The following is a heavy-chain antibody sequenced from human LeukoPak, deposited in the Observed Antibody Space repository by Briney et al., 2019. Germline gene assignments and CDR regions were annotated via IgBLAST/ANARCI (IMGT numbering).Heavy chain of an antibody. CDR2: INPNSGGT. V-gene: IGHV1-2*02. Sequence: APVKVSCKASGYTFTGYYMHWVRQAPGQGLEWMGWINPNSGGTNYAQKFQGRVTMTRDTSISTAYMELSRLRSDDTAVYYCARDWYCSSTSCYDYYGMDVWGQGTTVTVSS. D-gene: IGHD2-2*01. CDR3: ARDWYCSSTSCYDYYGMDV. J-gene: IGHJ6*02. CDR1: GYTFTGYY.